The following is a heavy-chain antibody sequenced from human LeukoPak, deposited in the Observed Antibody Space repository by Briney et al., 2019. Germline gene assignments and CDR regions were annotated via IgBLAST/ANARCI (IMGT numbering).Heavy chain of an antibody. CDR1: GGSFNGYY. D-gene: IGHD3-10*01. CDR2: INHSGST. V-gene: IGHV4-34*01. Sequence: SETLSLTCAVYGGSFNGYYWSWIRQPPGKGLEWIGEINHSGSTNYNPSLKSRATISVDTSKNQFSLKLSSVTAADTAVYYCASNSFDYYGSGSYSVDYWGQGTLVTVSS. CDR3: ASNSFDYYGSGSYSVDY. J-gene: IGHJ4*02.